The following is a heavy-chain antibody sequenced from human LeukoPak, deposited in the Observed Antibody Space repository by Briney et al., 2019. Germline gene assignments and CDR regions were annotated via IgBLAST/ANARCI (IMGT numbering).Heavy chain of an antibody. CDR1: GFTFSSYA. V-gene: IGHV3-30-3*01. CDR3: ARDHSLDYGNWFHP. D-gene: IGHD4-17*01. Sequence: GRSLRLSCAASGFTFSSYAMHWVRHAPGRGLEWVAVISYDGSNEYYADSGKGRFTISRDNSKNTLYLQMNSLRAEDTGVYHCARDHSLDYGNWFHPWGQGTLVTVSS. CDR2: ISYDGSNE. J-gene: IGHJ5*02.